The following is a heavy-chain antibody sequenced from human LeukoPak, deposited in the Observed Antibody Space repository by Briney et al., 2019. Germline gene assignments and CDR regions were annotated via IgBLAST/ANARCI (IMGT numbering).Heavy chain of an antibody. J-gene: IGHJ4*02. Sequence: KPSETLSLTCTVSGGSISSYYWSWIRQPPGKGLEWIGYIYYSGSTNYNPSLKSRVTISVDTSKNQFSLKLTSVTAADTAVYYCARGNYYDSSGYPTYYFDYWGQGTLVTVSS. CDR2: IYYSGST. V-gene: IGHV4-59*01. D-gene: IGHD3-22*01. CDR3: ARGNYYDSSGYPTYYFDY. CDR1: GGSISSYY.